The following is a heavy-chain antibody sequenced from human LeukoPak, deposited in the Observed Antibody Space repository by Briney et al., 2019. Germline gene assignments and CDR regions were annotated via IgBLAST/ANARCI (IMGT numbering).Heavy chain of an antibody. D-gene: IGHD5-18*01. V-gene: IGHV4-61*01. CDR1: GYSISSGYY. CDR2: IYYSGST. CDR3: ASPLRGYSYGEPHRYFDL. J-gene: IGHJ2*01. Sequence: PSETLSLTCTVSGYSISSGYYWGWIRQPPGKGLEWIGYIYYSGSTNYNPSLKSRVTISVDTSKNQFSLKLSSVTAADTAVYYCASPLRGYSYGEPHRYFDLWGRGTLVTVSS.